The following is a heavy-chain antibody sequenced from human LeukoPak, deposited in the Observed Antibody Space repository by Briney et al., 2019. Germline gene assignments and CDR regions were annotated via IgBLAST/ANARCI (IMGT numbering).Heavy chain of an antibody. V-gene: IGHV4-34*01. CDR3: ARDWGYSSGWYQAPFDY. CDR2: INHSGST. Sequence: SETLSLTCAVYGGSFSGYYWSWIRQPPGKGLEWIGEINHSGSTNYNPSLKSRVTMSVDTSKNQFSLKLSSVTAADTAVYYCARDWGYSSGWYQAPFDYWGQGTLVTVSS. CDR1: GGSFSGYY. J-gene: IGHJ4*02. D-gene: IGHD6-19*01.